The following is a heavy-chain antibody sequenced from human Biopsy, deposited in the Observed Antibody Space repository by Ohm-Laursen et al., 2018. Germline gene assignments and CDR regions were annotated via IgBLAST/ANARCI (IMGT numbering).Heavy chain of an antibody. V-gene: IGHV1-69*17. J-gene: IGHJ4*02. CDR2: IIAASGLV. D-gene: IGHD3-3*01. CDR3: AIPFQYYDSWGGYPPFDH. Sequence: SSVKVSCKASGGTFSNYAISWVRQAPGEGLEWMGGIIAASGLVNYAPKFQGRVSITADKSTTTAYMELSNLKSEDTAVYYCAIPFQYYDSWGGYPPFDHWGQGTLVTVSS. CDR1: GGTFSNYA.